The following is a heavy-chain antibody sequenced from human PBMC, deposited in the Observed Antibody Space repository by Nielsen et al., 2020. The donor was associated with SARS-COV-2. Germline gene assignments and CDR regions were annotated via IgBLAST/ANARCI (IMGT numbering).Heavy chain of an antibody. V-gene: IGHV3-66*04. D-gene: IGHD2-8*01. Sequence: GESLKISCAASGFTVSSNYMSWVRQAPGKGLEWVSVIYSGGSTYYADSVKGRFTISRDNSKNTLYLQMNSLRAEDTAVYYCAKHSAIGYCTNGVCWGWFDPWGQGTLVTVSS. CDR1: GFTVSSNY. J-gene: IGHJ5*02. CDR3: AKHSAIGYCTNGVCWGWFDP. CDR2: IYSGGST.